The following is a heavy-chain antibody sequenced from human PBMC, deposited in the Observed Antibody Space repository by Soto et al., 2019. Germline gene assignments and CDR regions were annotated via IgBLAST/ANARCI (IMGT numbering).Heavy chain of an antibody. CDR2: IYPDESDT. D-gene: IGHD2-2*01. J-gene: IGHJ5*02. V-gene: IGHV5-51*01. CDR1: GYSFTKYW. CDR3: ARDLDDCSNTDWIDP. Sequence: PGESLKISCKGSGYSFTKYWIGWVRQMPGKGLEWMAIIYPDESDTRYSPSFQGQVTISADKSISTAYLQWSSLKASDTAMYYCARDLDDCSNTDWIDPWGQETVVTVS.